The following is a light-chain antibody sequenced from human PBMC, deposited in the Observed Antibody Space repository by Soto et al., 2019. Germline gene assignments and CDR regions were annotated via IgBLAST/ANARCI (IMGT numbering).Light chain of an antibody. Sequence: DIVMTQSPDSLAVSLGERATINCKSSQTIPYSSNNKNYLAWYQQKPGQPPKLLLYWASTRESGVPDRFSGSGSGTDFTLTISSLQAEDVAVYYCQQYSTRPFTFGPGTKVDIK. CDR2: WAS. CDR3: QQYSTRPFT. J-gene: IGKJ3*01. V-gene: IGKV4-1*01. CDR1: QTIPYSSNNKNY.